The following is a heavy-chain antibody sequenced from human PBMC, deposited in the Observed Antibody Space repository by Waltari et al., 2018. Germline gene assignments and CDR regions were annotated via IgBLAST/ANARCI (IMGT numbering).Heavy chain of an antibody. V-gene: IGHV4-61*09. J-gene: IGHJ4*02. D-gene: IGHD4-17*01. CDR1: GATISSGATY. CDR3: ARGGVYGDFYFDY. Sequence: QVQLQESGPGLVKPSQTLSLTCTVSGATISSGATYWTWIRQPAGKGLEWIGYIYTSGSTSYNPSLKSRVTISLDTSKNQFYLKLISVTAADTAVYYCARGGVYGDFYFDYWGPGILVTVSS. CDR2: IYTSGST.